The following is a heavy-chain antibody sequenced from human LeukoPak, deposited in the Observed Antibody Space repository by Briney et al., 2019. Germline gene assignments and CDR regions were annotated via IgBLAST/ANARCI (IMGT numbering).Heavy chain of an antibody. V-gene: IGHV3-30*02. CDR1: GFTFSSYG. CDR3: AKDSYDTSI. D-gene: IGHD3-22*01. CDR2: IRYDGSKK. Sequence: PGGSLRLSCAASGFTFSSYGMHWVRQAPGKGLEWVAFIRYDGSKKYYVDSGKGRFTISRDNSKNTLYLQINSLRAEDTAVYYCAKDSYDTSIWGQGTLVTVSA. J-gene: IGHJ4*02.